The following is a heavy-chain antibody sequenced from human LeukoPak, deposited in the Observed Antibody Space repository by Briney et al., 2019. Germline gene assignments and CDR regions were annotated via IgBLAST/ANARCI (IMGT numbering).Heavy chain of an antibody. CDR2: ISGSGGST. D-gene: IGHD6-19*01. CDR3: AKDGFGIAVDQSFDY. CDR1: GFTFSSYA. J-gene: IGHJ4*02. V-gene: IGHV3-23*01. Sequence: GGSLRLSCAASGFTFSSYAMSWVRQAPGKGLEWVSAISGSGGSTYYADSVKGRFTISRDNSKNPLHLQMNSLRAEDTAVYYCAKDGFGIAVDQSFDYWGQGTLVTVSS.